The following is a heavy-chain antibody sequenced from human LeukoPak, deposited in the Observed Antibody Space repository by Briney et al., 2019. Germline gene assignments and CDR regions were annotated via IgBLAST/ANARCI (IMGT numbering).Heavy chain of an antibody. CDR1: GFTFSSYA. V-gene: IGHV3-30-3*01. J-gene: IGHJ4*02. D-gene: IGHD6-19*01. CDR3: AKQRLVYFDY. Sequence: GGSLRLSCAASGFTFSSYAMHWVRQAPGKGLEWVAVISYDGSNKYYADSVKGRFTTSRDNSKNTLYLQMNSLRAEDTAVYYCAKQRLVYFDYWGQGTLVTVSS. CDR2: ISYDGSNK.